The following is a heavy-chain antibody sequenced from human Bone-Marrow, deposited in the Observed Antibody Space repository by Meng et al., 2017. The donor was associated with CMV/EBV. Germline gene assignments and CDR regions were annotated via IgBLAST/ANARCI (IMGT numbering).Heavy chain of an antibody. Sequence: SWAASGFTFSSYAMHWVRQALGKGLEWVAVISYDGSNKYYADSVKGRFTISRDNSKNTLYLQMNSLRAEDTAVYYCARDVGGLGYYGMDVWGQGTTVPVSS. V-gene: IGHV3-30-3*01. CDR3: ARDVGGLGYYGMDV. J-gene: IGHJ6*02. D-gene: IGHD3-16*01. CDR1: GFTFSSYA. CDR2: ISYDGSNK.